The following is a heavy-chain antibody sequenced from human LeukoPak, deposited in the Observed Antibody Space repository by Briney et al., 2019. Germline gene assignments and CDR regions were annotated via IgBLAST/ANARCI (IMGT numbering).Heavy chain of an antibody. J-gene: IGHJ4*02. CDR3: AGYRWFGELMEAY. D-gene: IGHD3-10*01. Sequence: GGSLRLSCAASGFTFSTYWMNWFRQTPGKGLVWVSVINGDGSRTNYADSVRGRFTISRDNAKNTLYLQMNSLRAEDTAVYYGAGYRWFGELMEAYWGQGALVTVSS. CDR2: INGDGSRT. CDR1: GFTFSTYW. V-gene: IGHV3-74*01.